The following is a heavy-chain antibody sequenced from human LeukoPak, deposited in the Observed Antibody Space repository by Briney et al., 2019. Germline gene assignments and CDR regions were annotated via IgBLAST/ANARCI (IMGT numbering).Heavy chain of an antibody. J-gene: IGHJ4*02. Sequence: GGSLRLSCAASGFIFSNYWMNWVRQAPGKGPEWVANIKEDESEKYYVDSVKGRFTISRDNAKNSLYLQMNSLRAEDTAIYYCARSGGGVPFAYWGQGTLVTVSS. CDR1: GFIFSNYW. CDR3: ARSGGGVPFAY. D-gene: IGHD3-16*01. CDR2: IKEDESEK. V-gene: IGHV3-7*01.